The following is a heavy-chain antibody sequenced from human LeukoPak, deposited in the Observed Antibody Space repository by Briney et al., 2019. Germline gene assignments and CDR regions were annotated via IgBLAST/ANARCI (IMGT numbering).Heavy chain of an antibody. CDR2: ISGSGGST. J-gene: IGHJ6*02. Sequence: GGSLRLSCAASGFTFSSYAMSWVRQAPGKGLEWVSAISGSGGSTYYADSVKGRFTISRDNSKNALYLQMSSLRAEDTAVYYCAKKSSSGAYYYYYYGMDVWGQGTTVTVSS. CDR1: GFTFSSYA. D-gene: IGHD6-6*01. CDR3: AKKSSSGAYYYYYYGMDV. V-gene: IGHV3-23*01.